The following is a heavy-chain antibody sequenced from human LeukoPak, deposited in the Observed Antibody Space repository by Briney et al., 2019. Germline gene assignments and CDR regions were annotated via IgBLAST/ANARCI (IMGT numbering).Heavy chain of an antibody. V-gene: IGHV3-33*06. CDR1: GFTFSSSG. CDR3: AKEGGGNLNYFDY. CDR2: IWYDGSNK. D-gene: IGHD4-23*01. Sequence: GRSLRLSCAASGFTFSSSGMNWVRQAPGKGLEWVALIWYDGSNKYYADSVKGRFTISSDNSKNTLYLQMNSLRAEDTAVYYCAKEGGGNLNYFDYWGQGTLVTVSS. J-gene: IGHJ4*02.